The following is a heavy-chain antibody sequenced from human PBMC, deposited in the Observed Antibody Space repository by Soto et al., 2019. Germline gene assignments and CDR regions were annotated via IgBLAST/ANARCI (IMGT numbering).Heavy chain of an antibody. CDR1: GGSISSYY. CDR2: IYYSAST. J-gene: IGHJ4*02. V-gene: IGHV4-59*08. D-gene: IGHD4-17*01. CDR3: ARHPTVTEYYFDY. Sequence: TLSLTCTVSGGSISSYYWSWIRQPPGKGLEWIGYIYYSASTNYSPSLKSRVTISVDTSKNQFSLKLSSVTAADTAVYYCARHPTVTEYYFDYWGQGTLVTVSS.